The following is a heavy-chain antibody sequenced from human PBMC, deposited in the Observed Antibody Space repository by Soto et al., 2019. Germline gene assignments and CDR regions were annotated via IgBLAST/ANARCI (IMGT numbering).Heavy chain of an antibody. CDR1: GYSFTRYW. D-gene: IGHD2-15*01. CDR3: ASGVAATPGGYGMDV. Sequence: GEPLKISCKGSGYSFTRYWIGWVSQMAGKGLEWMGTHYPRDFGSRNSSTFQGPVTISADKSSSTAYLQWSSQNGSDNAMNSGASGVAATPGGYGMDVWGQGTTVTVSS. CDR2: HYPRDFGS. J-gene: IGHJ6*02. V-gene: IGHV5-51*01.